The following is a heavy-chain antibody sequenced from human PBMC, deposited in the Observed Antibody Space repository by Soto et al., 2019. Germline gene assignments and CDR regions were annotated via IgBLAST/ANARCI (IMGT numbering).Heavy chain of an antibody. V-gene: IGHV4-59*01. CDR1: DGSISGYY. Sequence: QVQLQESGPGLVKPSETLSLTCTVSDGSISGYYWSWIRQPPGKGLEWIGYIYYSGSTNYNPSLKSRVTISVDTSKNHFSLKLSSVTAADTAVYYCARDDLGYCSGGSCPTIWGQGTMVTVSS. D-gene: IGHD2-15*01. CDR2: IYYSGST. CDR3: ARDDLGYCSGGSCPTI. J-gene: IGHJ3*02.